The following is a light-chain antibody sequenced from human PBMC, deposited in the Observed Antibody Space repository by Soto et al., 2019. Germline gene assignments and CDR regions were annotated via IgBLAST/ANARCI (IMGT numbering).Light chain of an antibody. CDR2: GAY. CDR1: QSVNNNY. J-gene: IGKJ4*01. V-gene: IGKV3-20*01. CDR3: QHYHTSPLT. Sequence: EIVLTQCPGTLSLSPGERATLSCRASQSVNNNYLDWYQQKPGQAPRLLIYGAYSRSTGIPYRFSGSVSGTDFTLTISKLQPEDFAVYHCQHYHTSPLTFAGGTKVEIK.